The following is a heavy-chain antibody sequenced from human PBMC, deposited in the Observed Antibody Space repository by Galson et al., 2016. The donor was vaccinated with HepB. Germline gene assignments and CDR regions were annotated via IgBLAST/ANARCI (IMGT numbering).Heavy chain of an antibody. CDR2: ISRSGDST. J-gene: IGHJ6*04. V-gene: IGHV3-23*01. D-gene: IGHD1-26*01. CDR3: VQGSTAPAV. Sequence: SLRLSCAASGFTFNNYGMTWVRQAPGKGLEVVSSISRSGDSTDYADSVKGRFTISRDNSKNTLSLQMNSLRADDTAVYYCVQGSTAPAVWGKGTTVTVSS. CDR1: GFTFNNYG.